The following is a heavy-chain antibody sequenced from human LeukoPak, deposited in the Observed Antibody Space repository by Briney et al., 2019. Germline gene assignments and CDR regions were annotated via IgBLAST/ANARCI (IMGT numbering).Heavy chain of an antibody. D-gene: IGHD4-23*01. CDR2: IYYSGST. Sequence: SETLSLTCTVSGGSMSSYYWSWFRQPPGNGLGWIGYIYYSGSTNYNPSLKSRVTISVDTSKNQLSLKLSSVTAADTAVYYCARTRAYGGRPDYWGQGTLVTVSS. CDR1: GGSMSSYY. J-gene: IGHJ4*02. CDR3: ARTRAYGGRPDY. V-gene: IGHV4-59*01.